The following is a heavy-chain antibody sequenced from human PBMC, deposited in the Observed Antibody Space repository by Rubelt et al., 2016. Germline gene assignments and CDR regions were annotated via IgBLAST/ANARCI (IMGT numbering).Heavy chain of an antibody. CDR2: ISGSGGST. D-gene: IGHD2-2*01. J-gene: IGHJ6*02. CDR3: AREIVVPASYGMDV. Sequence: PRGGLEWVSAISGSGGSTYYADSVKGRFTISRDNAKNSLYLQMNSLRAEDTAVYYCAREIVVPASYGMDVWGQGTTVTVSS. V-gene: IGHV3-21*01.